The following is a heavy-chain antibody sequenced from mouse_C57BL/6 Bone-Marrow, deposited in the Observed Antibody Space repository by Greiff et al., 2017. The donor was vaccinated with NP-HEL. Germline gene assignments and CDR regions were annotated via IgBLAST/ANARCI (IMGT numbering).Heavy chain of an antibody. V-gene: IGHV1-5*01. D-gene: IGHD2-1*01. CDR3: TRDYGNYLYYFDY. CDR1: GYTFTSYW. Sequence: VQLQQSGTVLARPGASVKMSCKTSGYTFTSYWMHWVKQRPGQGLAWIGAIYPGNSDTSYNQKFKGKAKLTAVTSASTAYMELSSLTNEDSAVYYCTRDYGNYLYYFDYWGQGTTLTVSS. J-gene: IGHJ2*01. CDR2: IYPGNSDT.